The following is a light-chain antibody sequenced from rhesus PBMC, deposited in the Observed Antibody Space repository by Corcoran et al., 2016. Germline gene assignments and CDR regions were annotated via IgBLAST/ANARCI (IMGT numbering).Light chain of an antibody. CDR3: QVWDTSRDQYI. J-gene: IGLJ1*01. CDR1: HIGNNN. CDR2: FAD. Sequence: SYDLTQPPSVSVSPGQTARITCGGDHIGNNNVHWDQQKPPQPPLLVIYFADEQPSGIPGRFSGSKSATTATLTISGVEAGDEADYFCQVWDTSRDQYIFGGGTRLTVL. V-gene: IGLV3-44*01.